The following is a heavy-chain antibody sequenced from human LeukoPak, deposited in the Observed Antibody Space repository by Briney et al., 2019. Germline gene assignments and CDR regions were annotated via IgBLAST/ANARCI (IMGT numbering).Heavy chain of an antibody. CDR3: ARGRSSSSVQFDY. D-gene: IGHD6-6*01. J-gene: IGHJ4*02. V-gene: IGHV4-39*07. CDR1: GGSISSSSYY. CDR2: IYYSGST. Sequence: SETLSLTCTVSGGSISSSSYYWGWIRQPPGKGLEWIGSIYYSGSTYYNPSLKSRVTISVDTSKNQFSLKLSSVTAADTAVYYCARGRSSSSVQFDYWGQGTLVTVSS.